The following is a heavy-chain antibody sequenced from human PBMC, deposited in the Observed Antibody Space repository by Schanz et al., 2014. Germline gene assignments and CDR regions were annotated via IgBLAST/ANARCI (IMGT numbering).Heavy chain of an antibody. V-gene: IGHV3-15*01. J-gene: IGHJ4*02. CDR1: GFTMRNEW. D-gene: IGHD6-13*01. CDR2: IKSRIHGGTT. Sequence: EVQLVESGGGLVKPGGSLRLSCAASGFTMRNEWMSWVRQAPGKGLEWVARIKSRIHGGTTDYAAPVKGRFTISRDDSKLTLYLQMDTLKAEATDLYSCTTANNSSNYETLDYWGQGTLVTVSS. CDR3: TTANNSSNYETLDY.